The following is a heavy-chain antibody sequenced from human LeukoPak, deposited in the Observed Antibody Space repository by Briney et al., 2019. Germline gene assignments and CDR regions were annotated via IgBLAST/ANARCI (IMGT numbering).Heavy chain of an antibody. CDR1: GGSISSYY. CDR2: IYYSGST. CDR3: ARVLNNYYGSGSYYKGPYNWFDP. D-gene: IGHD3-10*01. J-gene: IGHJ5*02. V-gene: IGHV4-59*01. Sequence: SETLSLTCTVSGGSISSYYWSWIRQPPGKGLEWIGYIYYSGSTNYNPSLKSRVTISVDSSKNQFSLKLTSVTAADTAVYYCARVLNNYYGSGSYYKGPYNWFDPWGQGTLVTVSS.